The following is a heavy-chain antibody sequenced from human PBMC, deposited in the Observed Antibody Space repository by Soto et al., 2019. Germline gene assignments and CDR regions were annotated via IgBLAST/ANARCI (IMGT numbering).Heavy chain of an antibody. CDR3: AKARQPGRSGYYYGMDV. CDR2: ISWDGGST. J-gene: IGHJ6*02. V-gene: IGHV3-43*01. Sequence: PGGSLRLSCAASGFTFDDYTMHWVRQAPGKGLEWVSLISWDGGSTYYADSVKGRFTISRDNSKNSLYLQMNSLRTEDTALYYCAKARQPGRSGYYYGMDVWGQGTTVTVSS. CDR1: GFTFDDYT. D-gene: IGHD6-19*01.